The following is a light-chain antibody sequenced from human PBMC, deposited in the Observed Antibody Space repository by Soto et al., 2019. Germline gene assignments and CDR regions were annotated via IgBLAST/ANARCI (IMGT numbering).Light chain of an antibody. J-gene: IGKJ4*01. CDR1: QSVSTN. CDR3: QHYNDRPLT. V-gene: IGKV3-15*01. CDR2: GAS. Sequence: EIVLTQSPATLSLSPGERATLSCGASQSVSTNYLAWYQQKPGLAPRLLIYGASTRATGIPARFSGSGSGTEFTLTISSLQSEDFAVYSCQHYNDRPLTFGGGTKVDIK.